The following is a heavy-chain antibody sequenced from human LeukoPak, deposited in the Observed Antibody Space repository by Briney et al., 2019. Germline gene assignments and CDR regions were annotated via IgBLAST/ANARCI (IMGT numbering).Heavy chain of an antibody. CDR3: ARDYGYSFYY. CDR1: GFTFSDYY. V-gene: IGHV3-11*06. CDR2: ISSSSSYT. J-gene: IGHJ4*02. Sequence: PGGPLRLSCAASGFTFSDYYMSWIRQAPGKGLEWVSYISSSSSYTNYADSVKGRFTISRDNAKNSLYLQMNSLRDEDTAVYYCARDYGYSFYYWGQGTLVTVSS. D-gene: IGHD5-24*01.